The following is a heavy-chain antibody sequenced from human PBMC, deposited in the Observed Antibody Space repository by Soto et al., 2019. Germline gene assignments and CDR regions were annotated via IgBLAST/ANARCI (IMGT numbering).Heavy chain of an antibody. CDR1: GFTFSRYS. J-gene: IGHJ4*02. CDR3: ARESEDLTSNFDY. V-gene: IGHV3-21*01. Sequence: EVQLVESGGGLVRPGGSLRLSCAASGFTFSRYSMNWVRQAPGKGLEWVSSISSTTNYIYYADSMKGRFTVSRDNAKNSVYLDINRLSAEDTAVYFCARESEDLTSNFDYWGQGTLVTVSS. CDR2: ISSTTNYI.